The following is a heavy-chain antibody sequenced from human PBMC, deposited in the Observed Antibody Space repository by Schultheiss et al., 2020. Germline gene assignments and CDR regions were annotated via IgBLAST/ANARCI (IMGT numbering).Heavy chain of an antibody. CDR1: GGSISSSNW. CDR2: IYHSGST. V-gene: IGHV4-4*02. CDR3: ARQLMIASDGGYFDY. D-gene: IGHD3-22*01. Sequence: SETLSLTCAVSGGSISSSNWWSWVRQPPGKGLEWIGEIYHSGSTNYNPSLKSRVTISVDMSKNQFSLRLNSVVAADTAVYYCARQLMIASDGGYFDYWGQGALVTVSS. J-gene: IGHJ4*02.